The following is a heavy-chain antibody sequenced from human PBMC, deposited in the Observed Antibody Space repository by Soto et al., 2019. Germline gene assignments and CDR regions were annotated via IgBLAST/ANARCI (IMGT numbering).Heavy chain of an antibody. Sequence: QLHLHESGPGLVKPSETLYLSCSVSGDSIPRSGFYWAWIRRPPGKELEWIGSMYHTGSTYYKPALARRLTMPVDTSKSQFSLRLTSMTGADAGVYFGARVRGGDTPVFAFWGQGARVTVS. CDR1: GDSIPRSGFY. CDR3: ARVRGGDTPVFAF. V-gene: IGHV4-39*01. J-gene: IGHJ4*02. CDR2: MYHTGST.